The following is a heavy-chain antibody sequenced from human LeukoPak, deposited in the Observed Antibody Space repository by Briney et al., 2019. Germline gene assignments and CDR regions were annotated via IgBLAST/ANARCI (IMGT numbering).Heavy chain of an antibody. CDR3: ARGYTSSSVGYFQH. Sequence: SQTLSLTCAISGDSVSSNSAAWNWIRQSPSGGLEWPGRTYYRSKWYNDYAVSVKSRITINPDTSKNQFSLQLNSVTPEDTAVYYCARGYTSSSVGYFQHWGQGTLVTVSS. CDR1: GDSVSSNSAA. CDR2: TYYRSKWYN. V-gene: IGHV6-1*01. J-gene: IGHJ1*01. D-gene: IGHD6-6*01.